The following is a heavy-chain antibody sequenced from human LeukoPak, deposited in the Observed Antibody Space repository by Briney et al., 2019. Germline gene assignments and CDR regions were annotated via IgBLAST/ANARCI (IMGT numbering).Heavy chain of an antibody. Sequence: PGGSLRLSCAASGFTFRNHCMHWVRQTPGKGLVWVSRISSDGSSTTYADSVKGRFTISRDNAKNTLYLQMNNPRAEDTAMYYCARDQRVTGRPDIDYWGQGTLVIVSS. D-gene: IGHD6-6*01. J-gene: IGHJ4*02. CDR3: ARDQRVTGRPDIDY. CDR2: ISSDGSST. CDR1: GFTFRNHC. V-gene: IGHV3-74*03.